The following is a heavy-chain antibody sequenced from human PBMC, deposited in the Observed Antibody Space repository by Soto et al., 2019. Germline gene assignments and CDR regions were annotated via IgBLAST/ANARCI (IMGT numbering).Heavy chain of an antibody. D-gene: IGHD1-1*01. J-gene: IGHJ4*02. CDR1: GYTFTSYG. Sequence: VQLVQCGAEVKKPGASVKVSCKASGYTFTSYGINWVRQAAGQGLEWMGWISAYNGNTNYAQKLQGRVTMTTDTSTSTPYMELRSPRTDDTAVYYCASDWDEVQLERNDHWGQGTLVTVSS. V-gene: IGHV1-18*01. CDR2: ISAYNGNT. CDR3: ASDWDEVQLERNDH.